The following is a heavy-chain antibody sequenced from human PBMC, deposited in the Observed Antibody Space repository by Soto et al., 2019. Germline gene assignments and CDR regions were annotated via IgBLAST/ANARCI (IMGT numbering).Heavy chain of an antibody. CDR3: ARDLGPQLYDY. D-gene: IGHD6-13*01. J-gene: IGHJ4*02. V-gene: IGHV1-18*01. Sequence: QVQLVQSGAEVKKPGASVKVSCKASGYTFTSYGISWVRQAPGQGLEWMGWFSAYNGNKKYAQKLQGRVTMTTDTSTSTAYMERRSLRSDDPAVYYCARDLGPQLYDYWGKATLVTVSS. CDR1: GYTFTSYG. CDR2: FSAYNGNK.